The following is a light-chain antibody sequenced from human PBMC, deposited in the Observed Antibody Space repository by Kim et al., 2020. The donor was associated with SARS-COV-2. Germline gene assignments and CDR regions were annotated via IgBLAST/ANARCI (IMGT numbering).Light chain of an antibody. J-gene: IGLJ2*01. V-gene: IGLV1-44*01. CDR2: TNN. CDR3: AAWDDSPDGYVV. Sequence: QSVLTQPPSVSGTPGQRVSISCSGSTSNIETNTVNWYQQLPGAAPKLLIHTNNQRPSGVPDRFSGSRFGTSASLTISGLQSEDEADYFCAAWDDSPDGYVVFGGGTQRTVL. CDR1: TSNIETNT.